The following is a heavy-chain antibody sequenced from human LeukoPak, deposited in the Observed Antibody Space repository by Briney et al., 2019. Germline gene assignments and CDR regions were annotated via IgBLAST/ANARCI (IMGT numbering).Heavy chain of an antibody. D-gene: IGHD2-8*02. CDR3: ARGLVLTYYYFES. V-gene: IGHV3-66*01. CDR2: ILGGGGT. J-gene: IGHJ4*02. CDR1: GFTVSSNY. Sequence: TGGSLRLSCAASGFTVSSNYMTWVRQAPGKGLEWVSVILGGGGTYYADSVKGRFTISRDNSKNTLYLQMNSLRAEDTAVYYCARGLVLTYYYFESWGQGTLVTVSP.